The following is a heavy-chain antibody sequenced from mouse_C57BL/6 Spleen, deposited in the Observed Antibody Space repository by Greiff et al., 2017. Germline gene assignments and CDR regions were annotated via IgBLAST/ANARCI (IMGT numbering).Heavy chain of an antibody. CDR1: GFTFSSYA. J-gene: IGHJ3*01. V-gene: IGHV5-4*03. Sequence: EVKVVESGGGLVKPGGSLKLSCAASGFTFSSYAMSWVRQTPEKRLEWVATISDGGSYTYYPDNVKGRFTISRDNAKHNLYLQMSHLKSEDTAMXYCARSITTVVAPFAYWGQGTLVTVSA. D-gene: IGHD1-1*01. CDR3: ARSITTVVAPFAY. CDR2: ISDGGSYT.